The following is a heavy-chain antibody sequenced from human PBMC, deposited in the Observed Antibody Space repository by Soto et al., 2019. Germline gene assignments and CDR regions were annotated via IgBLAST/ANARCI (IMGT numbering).Heavy chain of an antibody. V-gene: IGHV2-5*01. D-gene: IGHD6-19*01. J-gene: IGHJ5*02. Sequence: SGPTLMNPTQTLTLTCIFSGFSLRTSGVGVGWIRQPPGKALEWLGFIYWNDDKRYSQSLKSRLTITKDTSKTQVVLTMTNRDPVETVTYYCAKSGSSGWYGWFDPWGHGTLVTVSS. CDR2: IYWNDDK. CDR3: AKSGSSGWYGWFDP. CDR1: GFSLRTSGVG.